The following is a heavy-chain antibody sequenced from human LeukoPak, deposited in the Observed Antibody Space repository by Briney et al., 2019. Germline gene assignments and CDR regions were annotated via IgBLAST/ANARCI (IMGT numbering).Heavy chain of an antibody. CDR2: IYYSGNA. CDR3: ARTGNYYDSSGYYYYYYYMDV. J-gene: IGHJ6*03. Sequence: MASETLSLTCTVSGGSISSSTYYWGWIRQPPGKGLEWIGNIYYSGNAYHNPSLKSRVTISVDTSKNQFSLRLSSVTAADTAVYYCARTGNYYDSSGYYYYYYYMDVWGKGTTVTVSS. D-gene: IGHD3-22*01. V-gene: IGHV4-39*01. CDR1: GGSISSSTYY.